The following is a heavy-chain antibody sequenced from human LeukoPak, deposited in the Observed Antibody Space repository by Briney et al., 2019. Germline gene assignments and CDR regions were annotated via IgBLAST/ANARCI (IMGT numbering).Heavy chain of an antibody. Sequence: SETLSLTCTVSGASITTYYWSWIRQPPGKGLEYIGQIHSSGSANYNPSLKSRVAMSLDASKNQFSLTVSSVAAADAAIYYCARDILDVGATHYFDYWGQGSLLTVSS. V-gene: IGHV4-59*01. CDR2: IHSSGSA. CDR1: GASITTYY. D-gene: IGHD1-26*01. CDR3: ARDILDVGATHYFDY. J-gene: IGHJ4*02.